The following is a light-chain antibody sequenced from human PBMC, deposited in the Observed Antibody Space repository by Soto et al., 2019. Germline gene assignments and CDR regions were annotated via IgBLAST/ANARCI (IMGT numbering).Light chain of an antibody. J-gene: IGLJ3*02. CDR1: SGSIASNY. V-gene: IGLV6-57*01. CDR3: QSYDSSNRV. Sequence: NFMLTQPHSVSESPGKTVTISCTRTSGSIASNYVQWYQQRPGSSPNTVIYEDNQRPSGVPDRFSGSIDSSSNSASLTISGLKTEDEADYYCQSYDSSNRVFGGGTKLTVL. CDR2: EDN.